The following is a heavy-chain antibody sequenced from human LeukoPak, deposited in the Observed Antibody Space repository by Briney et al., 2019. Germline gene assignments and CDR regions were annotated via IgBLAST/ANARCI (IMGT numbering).Heavy chain of an antibody. Sequence: GGSLRLSCAASNFTFSSYAMIWVRQAPGKGLEWVGFIRSKAYGGTTEYAASVKGRFTISRDDSKSIAYLQMNSLKTEDTAVYYCTRGGVEMATIGAFDIWGQGTMVTVSS. CDR3: TRGGVEMATIGAFDI. V-gene: IGHV3-49*04. CDR1: NFTFSSYA. CDR2: IRSKAYGGTT. J-gene: IGHJ3*02. D-gene: IGHD5-24*01.